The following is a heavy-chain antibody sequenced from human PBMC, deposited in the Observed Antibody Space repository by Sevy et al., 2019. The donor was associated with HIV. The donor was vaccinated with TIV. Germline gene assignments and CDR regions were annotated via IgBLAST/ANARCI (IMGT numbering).Heavy chain of an antibody. CDR1: GFTFSSYS. Sequence: GGSLRLSCAASGFTFSSYSMNWVRQAPGKGLEWVSSISSSSSYIYYADSVKGRFTISRDNAKNSLYLQMNSLRAEDTAVYYCAREGLRFLEWLSEGDAFDIWGQGTMVTVSS. CDR3: AREGLRFLEWLSEGDAFDI. J-gene: IGHJ3*02. V-gene: IGHV3-21*01. CDR2: ISSSSSYI. D-gene: IGHD3-3*01.